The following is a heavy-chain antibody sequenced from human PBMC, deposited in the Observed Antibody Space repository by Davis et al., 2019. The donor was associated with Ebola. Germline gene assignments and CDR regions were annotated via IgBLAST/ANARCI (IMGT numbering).Heavy chain of an antibody. D-gene: IGHD1-26*01. CDR3: ARGRATDY. J-gene: IGHJ4*02. Sequence: PGGFLRLSCSASGFTFSSYAMNWVCQTPGEGLEWVANIKEDESERYYVDSVKGRFTISRDNAKNSVYLQMNNLRAEDTAVYYCARGRATDYWGQGTLVTVSS. CDR2: IKEDESER. V-gene: IGHV3-7*01. CDR1: GFTFSSYA.